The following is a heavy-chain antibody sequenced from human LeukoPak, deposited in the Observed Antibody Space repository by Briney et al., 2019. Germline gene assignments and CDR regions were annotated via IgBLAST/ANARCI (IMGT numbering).Heavy chain of an antibody. CDR2: IYYSGST. CDR3: ARHAPWYCSSTSCYGMDV. V-gene: IGHV4-39*01. Sequence: SETLSLTCTVSGGSISSSSYYWGWLRQPPGKGLEWIGSIYYSGSTYYNPSLKSRVTISVDTSKNQFSLKLSSVTAADTAVYYCARHAPWYCSSTSCYGMDVWGQGTTVTVSS. J-gene: IGHJ6*02. CDR1: GGSISSSSYY. D-gene: IGHD2-2*01.